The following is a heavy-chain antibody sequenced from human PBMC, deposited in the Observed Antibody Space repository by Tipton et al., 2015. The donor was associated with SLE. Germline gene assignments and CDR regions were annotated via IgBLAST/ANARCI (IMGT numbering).Heavy chain of an antibody. J-gene: IGHJ6*02. Sequence: LSLTCAVSGGTIRSSNWWSWVRQAPGKGLEWVSGIKWNGESTGYADFVKGRFTISRDNAKNSLYLQMNSLRAEDTAVYYCARTVSNYYGMDVWGQGTTVTVSS. V-gene: IGHV3-20*04. CDR1: GGTIRSSNW. CDR2: IKWNGEST. CDR3: ARTVSNYYGMDV.